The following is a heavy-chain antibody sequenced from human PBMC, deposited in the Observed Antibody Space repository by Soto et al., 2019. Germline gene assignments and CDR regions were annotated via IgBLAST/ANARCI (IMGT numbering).Heavy chain of an antibody. D-gene: IGHD1-1*01. Sequence: GASVKVSCKASGGTFSSYTISWVRQAPGQGLEWMGRIIPILGIANYAQKFQGRVTITADKSTSTAYMELSSLRSEDTAVYYCARDASEYNWNDAPSQFDYWGQGTLVTVSS. CDR3: ARDASEYNWNDAPSQFDY. CDR1: GGTFSSYT. CDR2: IIPILGIA. V-gene: IGHV1-69*04. J-gene: IGHJ4*02.